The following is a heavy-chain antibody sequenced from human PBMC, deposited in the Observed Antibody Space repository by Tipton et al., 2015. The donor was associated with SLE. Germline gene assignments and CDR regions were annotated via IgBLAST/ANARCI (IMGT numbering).Heavy chain of an antibody. CDR1: GGSISRYY. CDR2: IYTGGNT. V-gene: IGHV4-4*07. J-gene: IGHJ4*02. D-gene: IGHD2-2*01. Sequence: TLSLTCTVSGGSISRYYWGWIRQPAGKGLEWIGRIYTGGNTQYNPSLESRVTLSVDAAKDQFSLRLTSVTAADTAVYYCVVCSPSSCSYFDFWGQGRLVTVSS. CDR3: VVCSPSSCSYFDF.